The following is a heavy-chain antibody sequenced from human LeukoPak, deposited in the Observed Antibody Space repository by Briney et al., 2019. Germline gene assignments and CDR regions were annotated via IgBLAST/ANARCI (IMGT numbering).Heavy chain of an antibody. CDR3: ARDPSYGGGFDY. CDR2: ISASNGNT. D-gene: IGHD5-18*01. J-gene: IGHJ4*02. V-gene: IGHV1-18*01. Sequence: ASVRVSCKASGYTFTRYGISWVRQAPGQGLEWLGWISASNGNTNYAQKFQGRVTMTRDTSISTAYMELSRLRSDDTAVYYCARDPSYGGGFDYWGQGTLVTVSS. CDR1: GYTFTRYG.